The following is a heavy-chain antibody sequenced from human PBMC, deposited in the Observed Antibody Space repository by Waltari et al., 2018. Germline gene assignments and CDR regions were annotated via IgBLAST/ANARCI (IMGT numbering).Heavy chain of an antibody. J-gene: IGHJ4*02. D-gene: IGHD3-16*02. CDR2: IISICGTP. Sequence: QVQLVQSGAEVKKPGSSVKVSCKASGDTFSSYAFSWVRQAPGQGLQWMGGIISICGTPNYAQKFQGRVTITAGESRSTAYMELSSLRSEDTAVYYCATAPYDYVWGSYRRLFDYWGQGTLVTVSS. CDR1: GDTFSSYA. V-gene: IGHV1-69*01. CDR3: ATAPYDYVWGSYRRLFDY.